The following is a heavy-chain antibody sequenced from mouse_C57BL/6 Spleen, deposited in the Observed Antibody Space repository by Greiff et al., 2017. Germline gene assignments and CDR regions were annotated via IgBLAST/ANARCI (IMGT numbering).Heavy chain of an antibody. V-gene: IGHV1-15*01. J-gene: IGHJ2*01. CDR2: IDPETGGT. CDR3: TRKRIYYGNYADFDY. D-gene: IGHD2-1*01. CDR1: GYTFTDYE. Sequence: VKLMESGAELVRPGASVTLSCKASGYTFTDYEMHWVKQTPVHGLEWIGAIDPETGGTAYNQKFKGKAILTADKSSSTAYMELRSLTSEDSAVYYCTRKRIYYGNYADFDYWGQGTTLTVSS.